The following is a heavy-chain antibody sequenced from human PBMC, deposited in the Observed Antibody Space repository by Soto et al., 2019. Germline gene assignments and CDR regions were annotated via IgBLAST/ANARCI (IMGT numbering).Heavy chain of an antibody. V-gene: IGHV3-48*02. Sequence: VGPLRLSCASSGFTFSSCSMNWVRQAPGKGLEWVSFISGSGDTKYYADSVKGRFTISRDNAKNSLYLQMSSLRDEDTAVYYCAKYCSSDVCFDYWGQGTLVTVSS. CDR3: AKYCSSDVCFDY. CDR1: GFTFSSCS. CDR2: ISGSGDTK. J-gene: IGHJ4*02. D-gene: IGHD2-8*01.